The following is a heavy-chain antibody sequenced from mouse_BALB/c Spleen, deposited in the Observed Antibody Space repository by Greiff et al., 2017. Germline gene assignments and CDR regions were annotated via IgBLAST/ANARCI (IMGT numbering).Heavy chain of an antibody. CDR1: GFNIKDTY. CDR2: IDPANGNT. J-gene: IGHJ4*01. D-gene: IGHD1-1*01. Sequence: EVQLQQSGAELVKPGASVKLSCTASGFNIKDTYMHWVKQRPEQGLEWIGRIDPANGNTKYDPKFQGKATITADTSSNTAYLQLSSLTSEDTAVYYCARGFGYYGSSSVGYAMDYWGQGTSVTVSS. V-gene: IGHV14-3*02. CDR3: ARGFGYYGSSSVGYAMDY.